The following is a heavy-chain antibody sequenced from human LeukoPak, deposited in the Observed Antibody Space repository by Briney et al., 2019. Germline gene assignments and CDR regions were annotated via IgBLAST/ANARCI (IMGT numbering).Heavy chain of an antibody. CDR1: GGSISSSSFY. CDR3: ARQWLVDSKPFDP. Sequence: SETLSLTCTVSGGSISSSSFYWGWIRQPPGKGLEWIGSIYYSGSTYYNPSLKSRVTISVDTSKNQFSLKLSSVTAADTAVYYCARQWLVDSKPFDPWGQGTLVTVSS. V-gene: IGHV4-39*01. D-gene: IGHD6-19*01. J-gene: IGHJ5*02. CDR2: IYYSGST.